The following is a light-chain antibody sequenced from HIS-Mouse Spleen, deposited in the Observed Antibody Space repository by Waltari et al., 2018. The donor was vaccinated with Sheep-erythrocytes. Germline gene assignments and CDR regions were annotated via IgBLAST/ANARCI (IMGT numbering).Light chain of an antibody. CDR1: SSYVGSYNL. CDR2: EGS. J-gene: IGLJ3*02. Sequence: QSALTQPASVSGSPGQSITISCTGPSSYVGSYNLFSWYQQHPGKAPKLMIYEGSKRPSGVSNRFSGSKSGNTASLTISGLQAEDEADYYCCSYAGSSTPWVFGGGTKLTVL. CDR3: CSYAGSSTPWV. V-gene: IGLV2-23*01.